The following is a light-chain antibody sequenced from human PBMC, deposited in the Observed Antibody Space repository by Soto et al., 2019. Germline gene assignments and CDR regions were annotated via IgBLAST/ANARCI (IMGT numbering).Light chain of an antibody. V-gene: IGKV4-1*01. J-gene: IGKJ1*01. CDR1: QSVLYSSNNKHY. CDR2: RAS. Sequence: DIVMTQSPDSLAVSLGERATINCKSSQSVLYSSNNKHYIAWYQQKPGQPPKLLIYRASTRESGVPDRFSGSGSGTDFTLTISSLQAEDVAVYYCQQYYSTLPTFGQGTKVEIK. CDR3: QQYYSTLPT.